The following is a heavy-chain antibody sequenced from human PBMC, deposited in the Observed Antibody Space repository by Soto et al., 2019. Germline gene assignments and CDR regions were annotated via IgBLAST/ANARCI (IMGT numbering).Heavy chain of an antibody. CDR3: ARDFLRHMDV. J-gene: IGHJ6*03. CDR1: GGSISSGGYY. D-gene: IGHD5-12*01. Sequence: QVQLQESGPGLVKPSQTLSLTCTVSGGSISSGGYYWSWIRQHPGKGLEWIGYIYYSGSTYYNPSLKSRGTISVDASKNQFALKLSSVTAADTAVYYCARDFLRHMDVWGKGTTVTVSS. V-gene: IGHV4-31*03. CDR2: IYYSGST.